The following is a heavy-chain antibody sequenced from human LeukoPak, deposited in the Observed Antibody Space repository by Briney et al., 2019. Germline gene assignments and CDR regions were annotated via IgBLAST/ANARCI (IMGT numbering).Heavy chain of an antibody. D-gene: IGHD3-10*01. V-gene: IGHV3-30*04. J-gene: IGHJ4*02. CDR3: ARDFLRGAPDYLDL. Sequence: GGSLRLPCTASGFTFSSYPFHWVRQAPGKGLQWVAVIGYDGVNKFYTDSVKGRFTISRDDSKSTLYLQMDSLRADDTAVYYCARDFLRGAPDYLDLWGQGTLVTVSS. CDR2: IGYDGVNK. CDR1: GFTFSSYP.